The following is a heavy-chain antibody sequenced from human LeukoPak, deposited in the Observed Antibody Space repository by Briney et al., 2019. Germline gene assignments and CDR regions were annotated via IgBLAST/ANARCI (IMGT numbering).Heavy chain of an antibody. CDR3: AKDPEDDFGDYLDY. Sequence: GGSLRLSCAASGFTFSSYAMHWVRQAPGKGLEWVAVISYDGSNKYYADSVKGRFTISRDNSKNTLYLQMNSLRAEDTAVYNCAKDPEDDFGDYLDYWGQGTLVTVSS. CDR1: GFTFSSYA. J-gene: IGHJ4*02. V-gene: IGHV3-30*04. D-gene: IGHD4-17*01. CDR2: ISYDGSNK.